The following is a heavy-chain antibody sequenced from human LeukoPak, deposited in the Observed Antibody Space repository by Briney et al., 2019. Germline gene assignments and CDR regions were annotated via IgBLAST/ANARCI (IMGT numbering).Heavy chain of an antibody. V-gene: IGHV1-69*04. CDR2: IIPIVGIA. Sequence: ASVKVSCKASGGTFSSYALSWVRQAPGQGLEWMGTIIPIVGIANYAQKFQGRATITADKSTSTAYMELNSLRSEDTAVYYCARDGEMATIYFDYWGQGTLVTVSS. CDR1: GGTFSSYA. J-gene: IGHJ4*02. CDR3: ARDGEMATIYFDY. D-gene: IGHD5-24*01.